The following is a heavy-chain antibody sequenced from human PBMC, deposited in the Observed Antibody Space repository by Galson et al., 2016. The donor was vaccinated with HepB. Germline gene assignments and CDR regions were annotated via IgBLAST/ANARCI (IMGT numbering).Heavy chain of an antibody. Sequence: SVKVSCKASGVAFNSYGITWVRQAPGQGLEWMGRITAHNDITKYAQKFQGRVAMTSDTSTKTFFMELRSLRSDDTAVYFCANWDHCSDAFDFWGQGTLVTVSS. V-gene: IGHV1-18*04. CDR3: ANWDHCSDAFDF. CDR1: GVAFNSYG. D-gene: IGHD2-21*01. CDR2: ITAHNDIT. J-gene: IGHJ3*01.